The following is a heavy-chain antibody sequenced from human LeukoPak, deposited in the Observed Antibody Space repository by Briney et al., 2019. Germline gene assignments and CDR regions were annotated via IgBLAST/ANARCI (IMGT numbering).Heavy chain of an antibody. CDR1: GFTFSSYW. D-gene: IGHD4-17*01. CDR2: IKQDGSEK. CDR3: ARENDYGDYDYTYFDY. V-gene: IGHV3-7*01. J-gene: IGHJ4*02. Sequence: GGSLRLSCAASGFTFSSYWMSWVRQAPGKGLEWVANIKQDGSEKYYVDSVKGRFTISRDNAKNSLYLQMNSLRAEDTAVYYCARENDYGDYDYTYFDYWGQGTLVTVSS.